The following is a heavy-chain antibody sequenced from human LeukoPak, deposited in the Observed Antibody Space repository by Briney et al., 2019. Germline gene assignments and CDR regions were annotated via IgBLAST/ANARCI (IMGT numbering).Heavy chain of an antibody. J-gene: IGHJ4*02. CDR2: ISYDGSNK. D-gene: IGHD3-22*01. V-gene: IGHV3-30*04. CDR1: GFTFSSYA. Sequence: GGSLRLSCAASGFTFSSYAMHWVRQAPGKGLERVAVISYDGSNKYYADSVKGRFTISRDNSKNTLYLQMNSLRAEDTAVYYCAKASAMIVVVSKHFDYWGQGTLVTVSS. CDR3: AKASAMIVVVSKHFDY.